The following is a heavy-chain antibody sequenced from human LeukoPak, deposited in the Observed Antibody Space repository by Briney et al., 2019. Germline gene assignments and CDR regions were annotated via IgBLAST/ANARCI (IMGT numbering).Heavy chain of an antibody. Sequence: PAETLSLTCTVSGGSIRSYYWSWIRQPPGKGLEWIGYIYYSGSTNYNPSLKSRVTISVDTSENQFSLKLSSVTAADTAVYYCARATDSSGYWGNYYYYYGMDVWGQGTTVTVSS. CDR3: ARATDSSGYWGNYYYYYGMDV. CDR1: GGSIRSYY. J-gene: IGHJ6*02. D-gene: IGHD3-22*01. CDR2: IYYSGST. V-gene: IGHV4-59*08.